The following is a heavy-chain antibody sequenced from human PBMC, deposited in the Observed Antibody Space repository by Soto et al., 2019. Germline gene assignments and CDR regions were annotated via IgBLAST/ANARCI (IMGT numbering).Heavy chain of an antibody. CDR1: GGTFSSYA. Sequence: GASVKVSCKASGGTFSSYAISWVRQAPGQGLEWMGGIIPIFGTANYAQKFQGRVTITADESTSTAYMELSSLRSEDTAVYYCARAGDCGGDCYIFGYWGQGTLVTVSS. CDR2: IIPIFGTA. D-gene: IGHD2-21*02. CDR3: ARAGDCGGDCYIFGY. J-gene: IGHJ4*02. V-gene: IGHV1-69*13.